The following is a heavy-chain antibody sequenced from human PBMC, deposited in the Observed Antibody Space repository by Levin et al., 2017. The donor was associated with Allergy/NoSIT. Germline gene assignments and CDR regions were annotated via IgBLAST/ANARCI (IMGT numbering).Heavy chain of an antibody. Sequence: PGESLKISCKASGYTFTGYYIHWVRQAPGQGLEWMGWINPNSGGTNYAQKFQGRVTMTRDTSISTAYMELSRLRSDDTAVYYCARDLAAAADDAFDIWGQGTMVTVSS. CDR1: GYTFTGYY. CDR2: INPNSGGT. V-gene: IGHV1-2*02. J-gene: IGHJ3*02. D-gene: IGHD6-13*01. CDR3: ARDLAAAADDAFDI.